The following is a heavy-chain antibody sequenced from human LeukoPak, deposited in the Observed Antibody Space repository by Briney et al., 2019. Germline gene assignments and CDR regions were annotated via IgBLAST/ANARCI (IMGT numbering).Heavy chain of an antibody. D-gene: IGHD3-3*01. CDR3: ARGVGDFWSGYSSPSSRFDP. J-gene: IGHJ5*02. V-gene: IGHV3-30*04. CDR1: GFTFSSYA. Sequence: GRSLRLSCAASGFTFSSYAIHWVRQAPGKGLEWVAVISYDGSNKYYADSVKGRFTISRDNSKNTLYLQMNSLRTEDTAVYYCARGVGDFWSGYSSPSSRFDPWGQGILVTVSS. CDR2: ISYDGSNK.